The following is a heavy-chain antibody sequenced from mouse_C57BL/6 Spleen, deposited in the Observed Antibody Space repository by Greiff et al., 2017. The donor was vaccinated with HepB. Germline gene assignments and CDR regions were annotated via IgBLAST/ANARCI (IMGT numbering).Heavy chain of an antibody. CDR3: AMGDYDYDVAWFAY. J-gene: IGHJ3*01. CDR1: GYTFTSYW. V-gene: IGHV1-74*01. D-gene: IGHD2-4*01. CDR2: IHPSDSDT. Sequence: QVQLQQPGAELVKPGASVKVSCKASGYTFTSYWMHWVKQRPGQGLEWIGRIHPSDSDTNYNQKFKGKATLTVDKSSSTAYMQLSSLTSEDSAVYYCAMGDYDYDVAWFAYWGQGTLVTVSA.